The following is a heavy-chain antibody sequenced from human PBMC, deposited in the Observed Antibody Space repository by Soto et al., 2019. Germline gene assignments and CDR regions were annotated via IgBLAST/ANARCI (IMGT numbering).Heavy chain of an antibody. CDR1: GFTFSSYA. V-gene: IGHV3-23*01. Sequence: GGSLRLSCAASGFTFSSYAMSWVRQAPGKGLEWVSAISGSGGSTYYADSVKGRFTISRDNSKNTLCLQMNSLRAEDTAVYYCAKAPTVTTRGWFDPWGQGTLVTVSS. CDR2: ISGSGGST. D-gene: IGHD4-17*01. J-gene: IGHJ5*02. CDR3: AKAPTVTTRGWFDP.